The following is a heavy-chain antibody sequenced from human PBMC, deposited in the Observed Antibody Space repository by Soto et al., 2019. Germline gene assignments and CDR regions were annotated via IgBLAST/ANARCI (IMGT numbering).Heavy chain of an antibody. CDR1: GYSFISYG. V-gene: IGHV1-18*04. Sequence: ASVKVSCKASGYSFISYGISWVRQAPGQGLEWMGWISAYNGNTNYAQKLQGRVTMTTDTSTSTAYMELRNLRSDDTAVYYCARDQTDGSTYYYDSSGYAYFDYWGQGTLVTVSS. CDR3: ARDQTDGSTYYYDSSGYAYFDY. J-gene: IGHJ4*02. CDR2: ISAYNGNT. D-gene: IGHD3-22*01.